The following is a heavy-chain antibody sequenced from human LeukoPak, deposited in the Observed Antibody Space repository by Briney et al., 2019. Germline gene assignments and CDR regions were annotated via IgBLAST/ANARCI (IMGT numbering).Heavy chain of an antibody. V-gene: IGHV1-69*13. CDR2: IIPIFGTA. Sequence: SVKVSCKASGGTFSSNAISWVRQAPGQGLEWMGGIIPIFGTANYAQNFQGRVTITADESTATAYMELSSLKSEDTAVYYCARGPMVRGLITYAEYFQHWGQGTLVTVSS. D-gene: IGHD3-10*01. CDR3: ARGPMVRGLITYAEYFQH. CDR1: GGTFSSNA. J-gene: IGHJ1*01.